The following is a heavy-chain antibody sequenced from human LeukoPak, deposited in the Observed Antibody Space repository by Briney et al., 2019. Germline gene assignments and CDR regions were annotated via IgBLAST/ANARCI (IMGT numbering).Heavy chain of an antibody. CDR3: ARDSAYYYDSSGYSPYDY. CDR2: INPNSGGT. D-gene: IGHD3-22*01. Sequence: ASVKISCKASGYTFTGYYMHWVRQAPGQGLEWMGWINPNSGGTNYAQKFQGRVTMTRDTSISTAYMELSRLRSDDTAVYYCARDSAYYYDSSGYSPYDYWGQGTLVTVSS. CDR1: GYTFTGYY. J-gene: IGHJ4*02. V-gene: IGHV1-2*02.